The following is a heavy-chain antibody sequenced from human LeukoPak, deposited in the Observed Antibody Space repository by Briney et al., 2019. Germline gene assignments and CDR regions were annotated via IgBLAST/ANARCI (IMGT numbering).Heavy chain of an antibody. J-gene: IGHJ5*02. CDR2: IYYTGST. Sequence: SETLSLTCTVSGGSIDSYYWSWIRQPPGKGLEWIGYIYYTGSTEYHPSLKSRVTISHDTSKNQFSLKLTSVTAADTAVYYCAREGTDYGDVAWGQGTLVTVSS. CDR3: AREGTDYGDVA. V-gene: IGHV4-59*01. D-gene: IGHD4-17*01. CDR1: GGSIDSYY.